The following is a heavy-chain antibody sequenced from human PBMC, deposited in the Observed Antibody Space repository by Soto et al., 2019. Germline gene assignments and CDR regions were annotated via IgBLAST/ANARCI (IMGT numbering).Heavy chain of an antibody. Sequence: SETLSLTCTVPGVSISSYFWSWILHPPGRGLEWIGHIHYSGSTNYNPSLKSRVTISVDTSKNQVSLKLSSVTAADTAMYFCARQVSSAWPPYYYDMDVWGQGT. CDR1: GVSISSYF. J-gene: IGHJ6*02. D-gene: IGHD6-25*01. V-gene: IGHV4-59*08. CDR3: ARQVSSAWPPYYYDMDV. CDR2: IHYSGST.